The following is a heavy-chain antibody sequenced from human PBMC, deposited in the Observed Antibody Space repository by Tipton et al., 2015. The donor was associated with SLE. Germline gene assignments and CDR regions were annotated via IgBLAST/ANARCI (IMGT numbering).Heavy chain of an antibody. CDR3: ARSMLEPTRRYFDY. Sequence: TLSLTCTASSGSIDRADSSWSWIRHYPEKGLEWIGYIHNSGQTHYNPSVESRLSLSLDTSKNQFSLRLNSVTAADTAVYYCARSMLEPTRRYFDYWGQGILVTVSS. J-gene: IGHJ4*02. CDR2: IHNSGQT. CDR1: SGSIDRADSS. D-gene: IGHD1-1*01. V-gene: IGHV4-31*03.